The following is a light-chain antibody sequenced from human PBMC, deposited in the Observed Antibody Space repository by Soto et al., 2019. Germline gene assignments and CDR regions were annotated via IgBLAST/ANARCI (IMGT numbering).Light chain of an antibody. CDR2: YDD. CDR3: AAWDDSLNAVV. V-gene: IGLV1-36*01. Sequence: QSALTQPPSVSEAPRQRVTISCSGSSSNIGNNAVNWYQQLPGRAPKLLIYYDDLLPSGVSDRFSGSKSGTSASLAISGLQSEDEADYYCAAWDDSLNAVVFGGGTKLTVL. J-gene: IGLJ2*01. CDR1: SSNIGNNA.